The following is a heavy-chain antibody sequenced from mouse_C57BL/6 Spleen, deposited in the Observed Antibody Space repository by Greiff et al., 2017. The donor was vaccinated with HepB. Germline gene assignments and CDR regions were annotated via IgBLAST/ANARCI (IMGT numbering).Heavy chain of an antibody. V-gene: IGHV5-17*01. Sequence: EVQLVESGGGLVKPGGSLKLSCAASGFTFSDYGMHWVRQAPEKGLEWVAYISSGSSTIYYADTVKGRFTLSRDNAKNTLFLQMTSLRSEDTAMYYCARGDYDRYFDVWGTGTTVTVSS. CDR1: GFTFSDYG. J-gene: IGHJ1*03. CDR2: ISSGSSTI. D-gene: IGHD2-4*01. CDR3: ARGDYDRYFDV.